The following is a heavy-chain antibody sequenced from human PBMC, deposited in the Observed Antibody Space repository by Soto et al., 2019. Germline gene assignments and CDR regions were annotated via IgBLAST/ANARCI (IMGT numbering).Heavy chain of an antibody. J-gene: IGHJ6*02. D-gene: IGHD6-13*01. CDR2: IYYSGST. Sequence: SETLSLTCTVSGGSISSYYWSWIRQPPGKGLEWIGYIYYSGSTNYNPSLKSRVTISVDTSKNQFSLKLSSVTAADTAVYYCAREDRIAAAGTVYYYYGMDVWGQGTTVTVSS. CDR3: AREDRIAAAGTVYYYYGMDV. CDR1: GGSISSYY. V-gene: IGHV4-59*01.